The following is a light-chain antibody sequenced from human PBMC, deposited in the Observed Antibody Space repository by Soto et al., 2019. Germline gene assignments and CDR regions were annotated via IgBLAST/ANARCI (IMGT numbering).Light chain of an antibody. V-gene: IGLV2-11*01. J-gene: IGLJ2*01. CDR1: SSDVGGSNS. CDR2: DVV. Sequence: QSALTQPRSVSGSPGQSVTISCTGTSSDVGGSNSVSWYQQYPGKAPKLIIYDVVQRPSGVPDRFSGFKFGNTASLTISGLQAEDEADYHCCSYVGRYTSVLFGGGTQLTVL. CDR3: CSYVGRYTSVL.